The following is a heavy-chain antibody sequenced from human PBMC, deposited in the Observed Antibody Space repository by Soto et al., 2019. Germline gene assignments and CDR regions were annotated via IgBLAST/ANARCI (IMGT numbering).Heavy chain of an antibody. CDR2: ISSSSSYT. J-gene: IGHJ5*02. CDR1: GFTFSDYY. D-gene: IGHD3-10*01. V-gene: IGHV3-11*05. CDR3: ARDHYGSGWFDP. Sequence: GGSLRLSCAAYGFTFSDYYMNWIRQAPGKGLEWVSYISSSSSYTNYADSVKGRFTISRDNAKNSLYLQMNSLRAEYTAVYYCARDHYGSGWFDPWGQGTLVTVSS.